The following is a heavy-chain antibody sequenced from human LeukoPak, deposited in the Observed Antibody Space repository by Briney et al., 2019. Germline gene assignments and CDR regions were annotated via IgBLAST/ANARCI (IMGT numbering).Heavy chain of an antibody. Sequence: NPSETLSLTCTVSGGSISSYYWSWIRQPPGKGLEWIGYIYYSGSTNYNPSLKSRVTLSVDTSKNQFSLKLSSVTAADTAVYYCARGFNSYGSYYFDYWGQGTLVTVSS. CDR1: GGSISSYY. J-gene: IGHJ4*02. V-gene: IGHV4-59*01. CDR2: IYYSGST. D-gene: IGHD5-18*01. CDR3: ARGFNSYGSYYFDY.